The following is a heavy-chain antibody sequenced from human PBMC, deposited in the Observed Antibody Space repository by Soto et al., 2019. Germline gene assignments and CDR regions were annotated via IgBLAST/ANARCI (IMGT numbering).Heavy chain of an antibody. CDR3: ARGIYHYGGRYYGMDV. V-gene: IGHV3-30-3*01. D-gene: IGHD4-17*01. Sequence: QVQLVESGGGVVQPGRSLRLSCAASGFTFSSYAMHWVRQAPGKGLEWVAVISYDGSNKYYADSVKGRFTISRDNSKNTLYLQMNSLRAEDTAVYYCARGIYHYGGRYYGMDVWGQGTTVTVSS. CDR1: GFTFSSYA. CDR2: ISYDGSNK. J-gene: IGHJ6*02.